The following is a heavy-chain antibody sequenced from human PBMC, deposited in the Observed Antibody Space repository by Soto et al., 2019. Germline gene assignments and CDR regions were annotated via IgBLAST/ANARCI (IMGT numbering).Heavy chain of an antibody. D-gene: IGHD6-19*01. V-gene: IGHV3-30*18. CDR1: GFTFSDYA. Sequence: VQLVESGGGVVQPGRSLRLSCAASGFTFSDYAMHWVRQAPGKGLEWVVVVSHDGRNTHYAESVKGRFTISRDSSKSTVSLATTSLRAEDTAVYYCTKGGRQWLVTSGFNYWGQGALVTVSS. CDR3: TKGGRQWLVTSGFNY. J-gene: IGHJ4*02. CDR2: VSHDGRNT.